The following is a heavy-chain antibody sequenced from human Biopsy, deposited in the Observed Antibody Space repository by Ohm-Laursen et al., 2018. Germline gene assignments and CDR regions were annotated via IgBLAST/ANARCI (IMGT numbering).Heavy chain of an antibody. Sequence: SVKVSCKASSYTFTDYNIHWMRQAPGQGLEWLGYINCKTGATNYAQKFQGTVTMTRDTAISTAYLALGSLRSADTAIYYCARDPLNGHKHFDYWGQGSLVTVSS. J-gene: IGHJ4*02. CDR2: INCKTGAT. D-gene: IGHD2-8*01. CDR1: SYTFTDYN. CDR3: ARDPLNGHKHFDY. V-gene: IGHV1-2*02.